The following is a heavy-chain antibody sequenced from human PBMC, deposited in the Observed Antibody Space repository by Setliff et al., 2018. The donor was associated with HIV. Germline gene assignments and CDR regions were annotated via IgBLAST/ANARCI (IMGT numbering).Heavy chain of an antibody. J-gene: IGHJ6*03. D-gene: IGHD6-19*01. V-gene: IGHV4-61*09. CDR3: AKGVAGLQYYYYYMDV. CDR1: GVSIRSDVYY. Sequence: TLSLTCTVSGVSIRSDVYYWSWIRQPAGKGLEWIGHIYTSGSTNYNPSLETRVTISVDTSKNQFSLKLSSVTAADTAVYYCAKGVAGLQYYYYYMDVWGKGTTVTVSS. CDR2: IYTSGST.